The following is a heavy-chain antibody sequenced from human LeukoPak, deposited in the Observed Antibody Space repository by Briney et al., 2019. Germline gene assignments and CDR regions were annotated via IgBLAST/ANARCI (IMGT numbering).Heavy chain of an antibody. V-gene: IGHV1-18*01. CDR1: GYTFTSYG. CDR2: ISAYNGNT. D-gene: IGHD2-2*01. J-gene: IGHJ4*02. Sequence: GSVKVSCKASGYTFTSYGISWVRQALGQGLEWMGWISAYNGNTNYAQKLQGRVTMTTDTSTSTAYMELRSLRSDDTAVYYCARDQILSGQDIVVVPAAMGFDYWGQGTLVTVSS. CDR3: ARDQILSGQDIVVVPAAMGFDY.